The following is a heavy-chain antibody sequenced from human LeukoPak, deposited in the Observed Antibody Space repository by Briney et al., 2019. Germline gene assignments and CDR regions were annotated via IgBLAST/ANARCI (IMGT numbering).Heavy chain of an antibody. J-gene: IGHJ4*02. CDR1: GYTSTSYA. V-gene: IGHV1-3*01. CDR2: INAGNGNT. CDR3: ARSVSSTSGFDY. D-gene: IGHD2-2*01. Sequence: ASVKVSCKASGYTSTSYAMHWVRQAPGQRLEWMGWINAGNGNTKYSQKFQGRVTITRDTSASTAYMELSSLRSEDTAVYYCARSVSSTSGFDYWGQGTLVTVSS.